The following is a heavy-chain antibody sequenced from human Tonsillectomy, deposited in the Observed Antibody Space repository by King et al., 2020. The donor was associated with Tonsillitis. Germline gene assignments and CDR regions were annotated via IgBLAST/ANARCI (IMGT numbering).Heavy chain of an antibody. Sequence: QLQESGPGLVKPSETLSLTCTVSGGSITSSSYYWGWIRQPPGKGLEWIGSISYSGSTYYNPSLKSRVTISVDTSKNQFSLKLSSVTAADTAVYYCARTTSYADHDNWGQGTLVTVSS. CDR1: GGSITSSSYY. V-gene: IGHV4-39*01. D-gene: IGHD1-1*01. CDR3: ARTTSYADHDN. CDR2: ISYSGST. J-gene: IGHJ4*02.